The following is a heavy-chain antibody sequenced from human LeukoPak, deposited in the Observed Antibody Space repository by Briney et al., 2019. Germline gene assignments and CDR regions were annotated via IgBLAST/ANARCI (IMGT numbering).Heavy chain of an antibody. J-gene: IGHJ3*02. D-gene: IGHD4-17*01. CDR3: ARDREEGSTVTTTDAFDI. Sequence: GASVKVSCKASGFTFTSYGISWVRQAPGQGLEWMGWISAYNGNTNYAQKLQGRVTMTTDTSTSTAYMELRSLRSDDTAVYYCARDREEGSTVTTTDAFDIWGQGTMVTVSS. V-gene: IGHV1-18*01. CDR1: GFTFTSYG. CDR2: ISAYNGNT.